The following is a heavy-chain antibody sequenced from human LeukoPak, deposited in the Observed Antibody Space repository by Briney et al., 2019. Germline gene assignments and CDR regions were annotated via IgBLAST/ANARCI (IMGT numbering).Heavy chain of an antibody. CDR3: ARETSITIVRGQGLYYYYYMHV. D-gene: IGHD3-10*01. CDR1: GYTFTGYY. Sequence: GASVKVSCKASGYTFTGYYMHWVRQAPGQGLEWMGRINPNSGGTNYAQKFQGRVTMTRDTSISTAYMELSRLRSDDTAVYYCARETSITIVRGQGLYYYYYMHVWGKGTTVTVSS. CDR2: INPNSGGT. J-gene: IGHJ6*03. V-gene: IGHV1-2*06.